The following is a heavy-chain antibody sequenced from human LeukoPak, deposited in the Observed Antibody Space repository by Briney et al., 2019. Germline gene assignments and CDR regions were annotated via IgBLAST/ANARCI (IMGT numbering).Heavy chain of an antibody. J-gene: IGHJ4*02. CDR3: AREDYSDLYFDY. V-gene: IGHV3-21*01. Sequence: GGSLRLSCAASGFTFSSYSMNWVRQAPGKGLEWVSSISSSSSYIYYADSVKGRFTISRDNAKNPLYLQMNSLRAEDTAIYYCAREDYSDLYFDYWGQGTLVSVSS. D-gene: IGHD4-17*01. CDR1: GFTFSSYS. CDR2: ISSSSSYI.